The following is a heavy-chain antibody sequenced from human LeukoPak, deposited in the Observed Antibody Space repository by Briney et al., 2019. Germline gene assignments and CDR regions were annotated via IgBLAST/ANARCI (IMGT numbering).Heavy chain of an antibody. V-gene: IGHV4-59*01. J-gene: IGHJ4*02. D-gene: IGHD1-26*01. CDR1: GGSISSYY. CDR3: ARDFAEGGFDY. CDR2: IYYSGST. Sequence: PSEPLSLTCTVSGGSISSYYWTWIRQPPGKGLEWIGYIYYSGSTNYNPSLKSRVTISVDTSKNQFSLKLSSVTAADTAVYYCARDFAEGGFDYWGQGTLVTVSS.